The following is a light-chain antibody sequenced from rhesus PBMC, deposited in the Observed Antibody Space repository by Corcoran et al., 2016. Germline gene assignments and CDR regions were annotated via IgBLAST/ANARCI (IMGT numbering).Light chain of an antibody. V-gene: IGLV2-19*02. Sequence: QAAPTQSPSVSGSVGQSVTISCTGSSSEIGSSNAVSWYQQYPDRAPKLMIYEVTKRPSGISDRFSGSKSGNTASLTISGLQAEDAADYYCSSYTGADIFVFGGGTKLTVL. CDR3: SSYTGADIFV. CDR1: SSEIGSSNA. J-gene: IGLJ6*01. CDR2: EVT.